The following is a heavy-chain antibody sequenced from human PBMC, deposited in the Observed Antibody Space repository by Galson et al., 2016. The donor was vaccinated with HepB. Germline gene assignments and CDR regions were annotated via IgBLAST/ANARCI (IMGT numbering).Heavy chain of an antibody. CDR1: GFTFSQYN. V-gene: IGHV3-48*01. Sequence: SLRLSCAASGFTFSQYNMNWVRQAPGKALEWVSYMSGVTGTIYYADSVKGRFTISRDNAKNLLVLQMDGLRAEDTAVYFCARDRRGLGDPLPLDYWGRGTLVTVSS. CDR2: MSGVTGTI. J-gene: IGHJ4*02. D-gene: IGHD3-22*01. CDR3: ARDRRGLGDPLPLDY.